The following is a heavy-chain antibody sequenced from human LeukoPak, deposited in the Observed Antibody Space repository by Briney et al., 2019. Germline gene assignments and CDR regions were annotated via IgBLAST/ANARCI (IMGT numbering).Heavy chain of an antibody. CDR1: GFTFDDYG. V-gene: IGHV3-48*01. CDR3: ARAYDFWSGPGGY. CDR2: ISSNSGIK. D-gene: IGHD3-3*01. Sequence: GGSLRLSCAASGFTFDDYGMSWVRQAPGKGLEWVSDISSNSGIKSYADSVKGRFTISRDNAKNSLYLQMNSLRAEDTAVYYCARAYDFWSGPGGYWGQGTLVTVSS. J-gene: IGHJ4*02.